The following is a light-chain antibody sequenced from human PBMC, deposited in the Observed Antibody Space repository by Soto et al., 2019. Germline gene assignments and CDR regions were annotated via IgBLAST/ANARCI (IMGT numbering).Light chain of an antibody. CDR1: TSNLGSNF. J-gene: IGLJ3*02. CDR3: AAWDDSLSGVV. CDR2: RND. V-gene: IGLV1-47*01. Sequence: QSVLTQPPSASGTPGQRVTIXCSGSTSNLGSNFVYWYQQVPGAAPKLLISRNDQRPSGVPDRFSGSKSGTSASLAISGLRSEDEADYHCAAWDDSLSGVVFGGGTKVTVL.